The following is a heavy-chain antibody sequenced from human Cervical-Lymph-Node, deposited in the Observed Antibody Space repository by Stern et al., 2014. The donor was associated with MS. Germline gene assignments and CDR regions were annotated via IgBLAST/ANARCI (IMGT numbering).Heavy chain of an antibody. V-gene: IGHV3-21*01. Sequence: EVQLVESGGGLVKPGGSLRLSCAASGFTFSSYSMNWVRQAPGKGLEWVSSISSSSSYIYYADSVKGRFTISRDNAKNSLYLQMNSLRAEDTAVYYCAREPLDYGDYDGYWGQGTLVTVSS. CDR1: GFTFSSYS. D-gene: IGHD4-17*01. CDR3: AREPLDYGDYDGY. J-gene: IGHJ4*02. CDR2: ISSSSSYI.